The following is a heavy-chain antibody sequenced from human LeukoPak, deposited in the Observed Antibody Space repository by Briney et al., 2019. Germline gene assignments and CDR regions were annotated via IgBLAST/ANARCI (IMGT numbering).Heavy chain of an antibody. V-gene: IGHV1-46*01. D-gene: IGHD4-17*01. CDR1: GYTFTNFY. CDR2: INPSGGST. Sequence: ASRRVSCKASGYTFTNFYMHWVRQAPGQGLERMGVINPSGGSTSYAQKFQGRVTMTRETSTSTVYMELSSLRSEDTAVYYCARDDNGDNSFDPWGQGALVTVS. CDR3: ARDDNGDNSFDP. J-gene: IGHJ5*02.